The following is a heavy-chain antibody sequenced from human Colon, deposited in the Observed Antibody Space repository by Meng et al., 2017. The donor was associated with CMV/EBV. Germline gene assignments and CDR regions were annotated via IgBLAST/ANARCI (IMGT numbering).Heavy chain of an antibody. CDR3: TSASGYKIDY. CDR1: GDSVSSDNW. D-gene: IGHD6-13*01. Sequence: SETLSLTCAVSGDSVSSDNWWSWVRQPPGKVQVWIGEIHHRGNTNYNPSLKSRVTMSVDKSKNQVSLELTSVTAADTAVYFCTSASGYKIDYWGQGTVVTVSS. J-gene: IGHJ4*02. V-gene: IGHV4-4*02. CDR2: IHHRGNT.